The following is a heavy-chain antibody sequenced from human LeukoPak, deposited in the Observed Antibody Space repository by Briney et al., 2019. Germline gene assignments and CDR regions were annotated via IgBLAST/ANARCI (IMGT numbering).Heavy chain of an antibody. CDR1: GYTFTSYY. J-gene: IGHJ6*02. CDR3: AREGGPTYYYGSGSYYKSTLHYYYGMDV. V-gene: IGHV1-46*01. D-gene: IGHD3-10*01. Sequence: ASVKVSCKASGYTFTSYYMHWVRQAPGQGLEWMGIINPSGGSTSYAQKFQGRVTMTRDTSTSTVYMELSSLRSEDTAVYYCAREGGPTYYYGSGSYYKSTLHYYYGMDVWGQGTTVTVSS. CDR2: INPSGGST.